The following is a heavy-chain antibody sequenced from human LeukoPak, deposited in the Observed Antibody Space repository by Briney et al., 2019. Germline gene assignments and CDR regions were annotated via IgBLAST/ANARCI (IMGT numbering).Heavy chain of an antibody. Sequence: DSVKVSCKGSGYTFRSYGITWVRQAPGQGLEWMGWISANNGNTNYAQKFQGRVTMTTDTSTTTAYMELRSLRSDDTAVYYCARGRGDYYGSSGNWFDPWGQGALVTVSS. CDR3: ARGRGDYYGSSGNWFDP. V-gene: IGHV1-18*01. J-gene: IGHJ5*02. D-gene: IGHD3-22*01. CDR1: GYTFRSYG. CDR2: ISANNGNT.